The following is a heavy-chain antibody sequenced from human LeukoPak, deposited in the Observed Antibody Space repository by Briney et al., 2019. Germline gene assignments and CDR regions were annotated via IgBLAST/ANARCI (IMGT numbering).Heavy chain of an antibody. V-gene: IGHV3-66*01. D-gene: IGHD2-2*01. CDR3: ARGGSPAAMKWRTMGGYYYGMDV. CDR2: IYSGGST. Sequence: GGSLRLSCAVSGFTFSGYWMTWVRQAPGKGLEWVSVIYSGGSTYYADSVKGRFTISRDNSKNTLYLQMNSLRAEDTAVYYCARGGSPAAMKWRTMGGYYYGMDVWGQGTTVTVSS. CDR1: GFTFSGYW. J-gene: IGHJ6*02.